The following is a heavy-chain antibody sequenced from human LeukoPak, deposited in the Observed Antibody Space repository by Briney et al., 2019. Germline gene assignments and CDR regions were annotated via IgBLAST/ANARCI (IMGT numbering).Heavy chain of an antibody. CDR1: GGSFSGYY. J-gene: IGHJ6*02. V-gene: IGHV4-34*01. CDR2: INHSGST. Sequence: SETLSLTCAVYGGSFSGYYWSWIRQPPGKELEWIGEINHSGSTNYNPSLKSRVTISVDTSKNQFSLKLSSVTAADTAVYYCARVLFERAATYYYYYYGMDVWGQGTTVTVSS. CDR3: ARVLFERAATYYYYYYGMDV. D-gene: IGHD2-15*01.